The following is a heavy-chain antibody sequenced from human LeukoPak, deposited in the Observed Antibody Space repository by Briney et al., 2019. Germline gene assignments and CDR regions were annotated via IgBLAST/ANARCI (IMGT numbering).Heavy chain of an antibody. CDR3: ARDLLPLYYYGMDV. CDR2: ISYDGSNK. CDR1: GFTFSSYA. J-gene: IGHJ6*02. D-gene: IGHD2-15*01. Sequence: PGGSLRLSCAASGFTFSSYAMHWVRQAPGKGLEWVAVISYDGSNKYYADSVKGRFTISRDNSKNTLYLQMNSLRAEDTAVYYCARDLLPLYYYGMDVWGQGTTVTVSS. V-gene: IGHV3-30*04.